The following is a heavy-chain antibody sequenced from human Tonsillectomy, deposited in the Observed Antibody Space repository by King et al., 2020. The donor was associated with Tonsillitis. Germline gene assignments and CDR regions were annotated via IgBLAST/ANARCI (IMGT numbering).Heavy chain of an antibody. CDR2: SNSDGSST. D-gene: IGHD6-19*01. CDR1: GFTFSNYW. J-gene: IGHJ4*02. V-gene: IGHV3-74*01. CDR3: ARGGSGWYGRVDY. Sequence: VQLVESGGGLFQPGWSLRLSCAASGFTFSNYWLHWVRQAPGHGLVWVSRSNSDGSSTTYADSVKGRFTSSSDNAKNTLYLQMNSLRAEDTAVYYCARGGSGWYGRVDYWGQGTLVTVSS.